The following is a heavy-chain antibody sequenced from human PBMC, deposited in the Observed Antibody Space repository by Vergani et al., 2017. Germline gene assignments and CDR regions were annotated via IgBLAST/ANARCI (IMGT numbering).Heavy chain of an antibody. J-gene: IGHJ3*02. CDR3: ARHRADSSGWYDAFDI. CDR1: GGSISSGGYY. Sequence: QVQLQESGPGLVKPSQTLSLTCTVSGGSISSGGYYWSWIRQHPGKGLEWIGYIYYSGSTYYNPSLKSRVTISVDTSKNQFSLKLSSVTAADTAVYYCARHRADSSGWYDAFDIWGQGTMVTVSS. V-gene: IGHV4-31*03. CDR2: IYYSGST. D-gene: IGHD6-19*01.